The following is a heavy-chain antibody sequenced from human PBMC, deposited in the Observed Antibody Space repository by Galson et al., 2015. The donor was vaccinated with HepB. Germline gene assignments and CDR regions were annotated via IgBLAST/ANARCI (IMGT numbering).Heavy chain of an antibody. CDR3: ARHRRRYFDLDV. Sequence: QSGAEVKKPGESLKISCKGSEYSFTSYWIGWVRQMPGKGLEWMGIIFPADSDTRYSPSFQGQVTISTDNSISTAYLEWSSLKASDTAMYYCARHRRRYFDLDVWGQGTTVIVSS. D-gene: IGHD3-9*01. CDR1: EYSFTSYW. J-gene: IGHJ6*02. V-gene: IGHV5-51*01. CDR2: IFPADSDT.